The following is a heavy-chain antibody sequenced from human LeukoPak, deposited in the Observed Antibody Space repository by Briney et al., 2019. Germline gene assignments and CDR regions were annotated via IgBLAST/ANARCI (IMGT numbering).Heavy chain of an antibody. V-gene: IGHV3-23*01. Sequence: GGSLRLSCAASGFTFSSYAMSWVRQAPGKGLEWVSSFSGSGGSTYYAESVKGRFTISRDNSKNTLFLQMNSLRAEDTAVFYCAKRSGYTTGWFFDFWGQGTLVTVSS. CDR2: FSGSGGST. D-gene: IGHD6-19*01. CDR3: AKRSGYTTGWFFDF. J-gene: IGHJ4*02. CDR1: GFTFSSYA.